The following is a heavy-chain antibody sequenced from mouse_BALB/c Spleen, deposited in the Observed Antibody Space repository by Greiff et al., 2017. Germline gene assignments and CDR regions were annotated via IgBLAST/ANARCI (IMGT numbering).Heavy chain of an antibody. CDR2: IHPNNGGT. V-gene: IGHV1-18*01. Sequence: VQLQQSGPELVKPGASVKISCKTSGYTFTEYTMHWVKQSHGKSLEWIGVIHPNNGGTSYNQKFKGKATLTVDKSSSTAYMELRSLTSEDSAVYYCASGYDYDGGAYWVQGTLVTVSA. D-gene: IGHD2-4*01. CDR1: GYTFTEYT. J-gene: IGHJ3*01. CDR3: ASGYDYDGGAY.